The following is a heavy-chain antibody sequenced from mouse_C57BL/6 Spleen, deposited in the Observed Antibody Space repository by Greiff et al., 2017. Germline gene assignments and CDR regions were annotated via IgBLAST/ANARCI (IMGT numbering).Heavy chain of an antibody. CDR2: IDPSDSYT. V-gene: IGHV1-50*01. J-gene: IGHJ4*01. Sequence: QVQLQQPGAELVKPGASVKLSCKASGYTFTSYWMQWVKQRPGQGLEWIGEIDPSDSYTNYNQKFKGKATLTVDTSSSTAYMQLSSLTSEDSAVYYCARRIYYGSRYAMDYWGQGTSVTVSS. CDR3: ARRIYYGSRYAMDY. D-gene: IGHD1-1*01. CDR1: GYTFTSYW.